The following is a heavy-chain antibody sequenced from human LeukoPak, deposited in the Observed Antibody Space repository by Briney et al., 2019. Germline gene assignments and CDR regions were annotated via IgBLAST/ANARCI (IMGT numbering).Heavy chain of an antibody. Sequence: ASAKVSCKAYGYSFTIYYIHWVRQAPGQGLEWMGIINPSGGSTNSEPKFHATVTMTRDTSTNTVYMELSSLRSEDTAVHYCARDSSSNSVDYWGQGTLVTVSS. CDR1: GYSFTIYY. V-gene: IGHV1-46*01. CDR3: ARDSSSNSVDY. CDR2: INPSGGST. J-gene: IGHJ4*02. D-gene: IGHD6-13*01.